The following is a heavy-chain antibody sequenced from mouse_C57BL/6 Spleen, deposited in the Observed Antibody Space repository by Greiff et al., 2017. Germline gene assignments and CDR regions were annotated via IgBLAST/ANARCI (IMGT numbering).Heavy chain of an antibody. CDR2: IRNKANNHAT. CDR1: GFTFSDAW. D-gene: IGHD1-1*01. V-gene: IGHV6-6*01. J-gene: IGHJ2*01. Sequence: EVQGVESGGGLVQPGGSMKLSCAASGFTFSDAWMDWVRQSPEKGLEWVAEIRNKANNHATYYAESVKGRFTISRDDSKSSVYLQMNSLRAEDTGIYYCTRYGSSNFDYWGQGTTLTVSS. CDR3: TRYGSSNFDY.